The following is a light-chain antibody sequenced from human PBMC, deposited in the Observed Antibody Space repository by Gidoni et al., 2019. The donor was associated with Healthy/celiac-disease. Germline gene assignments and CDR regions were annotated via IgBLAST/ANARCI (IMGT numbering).Light chain of an antibody. V-gene: IGKV1-39*01. CDR3: QQSYSTLIT. CDR2: AAS. J-gene: IGKJ5*01. Sequence: SQMSHSPSSLSSSVGDRVTITCRESQSISSYLNWYQQKPGKSTKLLIYAASSLQSGVPSRFSGSGSGTDFTLTISSLQPEDFATYYCQQSYSTLITFGQGTRLEIK. CDR1: QSISSY.